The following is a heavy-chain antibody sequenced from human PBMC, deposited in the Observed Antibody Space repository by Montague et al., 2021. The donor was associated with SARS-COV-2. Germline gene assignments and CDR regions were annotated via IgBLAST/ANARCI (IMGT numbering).Heavy chain of an antibody. CDR3: ARGLIDITMMVVVFTGASLYFDY. CDR1: GGSLSGYH. D-gene: IGHD3-22*01. V-gene: IGHV4-34*01. Sequence: SETLSPTRGVSGGSLSGYHWSWIRQPPGKGLEWIGEIGPSGSTNYNPSLKSRVIISLDTSKNQFSLKLSSVTAADTAVYYCARGLIDITMMVVVFTGASLYFDYWGQGILVTVSS. CDR2: IGPSGST. J-gene: IGHJ4*02.